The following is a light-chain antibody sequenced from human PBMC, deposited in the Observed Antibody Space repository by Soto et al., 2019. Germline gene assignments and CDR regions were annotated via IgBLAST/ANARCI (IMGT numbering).Light chain of an antibody. V-gene: IGLV3-25*03. J-gene: IGLJ2*01. CDR1: TLPKQY. Sequence: SYELTQPPSVSVSPGQPARITCSGDTLPKQYAYWYQQKPGQAPVLVIYKDTERPSGIPERFSGSSSGTTVTLTISGVQAEDEADYYCQSADSTGVPWVFGGGTKLTVL. CDR3: QSADSTGVPWV. CDR2: KDT.